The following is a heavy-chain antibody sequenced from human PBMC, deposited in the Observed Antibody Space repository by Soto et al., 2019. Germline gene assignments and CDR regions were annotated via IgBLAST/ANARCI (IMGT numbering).Heavy chain of an antibody. CDR2: ISGNGGST. CDR1: GFTFSSYA. Sequence: GGSLRLSCAASGFTFSSYAMSWVRQAPGKGLEWVSVISGNGGSTFYADSVRGRFTISRDNSKNTLFLQMNSLRAEDTAVYYCAREGPGRGIDVWGQGTTVTVSS. V-gene: IGHV3-23*01. CDR3: AREGPGRGIDV. D-gene: IGHD3-10*01. J-gene: IGHJ6*02.